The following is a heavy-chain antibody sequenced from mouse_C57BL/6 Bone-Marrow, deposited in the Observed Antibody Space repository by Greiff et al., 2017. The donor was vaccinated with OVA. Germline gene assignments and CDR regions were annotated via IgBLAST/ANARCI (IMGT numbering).Heavy chain of an antibody. Sequence: LVESGAELARPGASVKLSCKASGYTFTSYGISWVKQRTGQGLEWIGEIYPRSGNTYYNEKFKGKATLTADKSSSTAYMELRSLTSEDSAVYFCARGWLRAMDYWGQGTSVTVSS. D-gene: IGHD2-2*01. CDR3: ARGWLRAMDY. CDR1: GYTFTSYG. CDR2: IYPRSGNT. J-gene: IGHJ4*01. V-gene: IGHV1-81*01.